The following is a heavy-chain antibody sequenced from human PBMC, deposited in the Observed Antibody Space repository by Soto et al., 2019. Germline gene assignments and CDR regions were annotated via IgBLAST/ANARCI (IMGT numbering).Heavy chain of an antibody. V-gene: IGHV3-30-3*01. CDR1: GFTFSSYA. Sequence: GGSLRLSCAASGFTFSSYAMHWVRQAPGKGLEWVAVISYDGSNKYYADSVKGRFTISRDNSKNTLYLQMNSLRAEDTAVYYCASVDTAMVYHFDYWGQGTLVTVSS. CDR3: ASVDTAMVYHFDY. J-gene: IGHJ4*02. D-gene: IGHD5-18*01. CDR2: ISYDGSNK.